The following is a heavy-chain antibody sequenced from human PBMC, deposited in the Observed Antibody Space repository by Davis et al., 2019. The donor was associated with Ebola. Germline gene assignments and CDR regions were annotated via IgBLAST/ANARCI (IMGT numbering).Heavy chain of an antibody. Sequence: ASVKVSCKASGYTFTSYGISWVRQAPGQGLEWMGWISAYSGGTNYAQKFQGRVTMTRDTSISTAYMELSRLRSDDTAVYYCARAQGDYYDSSGSDFDYWGQGTLVTVSS. CDR1: GYTFTSYG. D-gene: IGHD3-22*01. CDR3: ARAQGDYYDSSGSDFDY. V-gene: IGHV1-2*02. J-gene: IGHJ4*02. CDR2: ISAYSGGT.